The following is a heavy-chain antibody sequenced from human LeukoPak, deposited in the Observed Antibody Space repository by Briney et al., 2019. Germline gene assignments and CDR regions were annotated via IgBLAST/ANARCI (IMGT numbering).Heavy chain of an antibody. CDR3: ARAAMNLDGYNWWYFDY. CDR1: GYTFTSYG. J-gene: IGHJ4*02. Sequence: GASVKVSCKASGYTFTSYGISWVRQAPGHGLEWMGMISAYNANAEYAQKFQGRVTMTTDTTTNTAFLELTSLRSDDTAVYYCARAAMNLDGYNWWYFDYWGQGTLVTVSS. CDR2: ISAYNANA. D-gene: IGHD5-24*01. V-gene: IGHV1-18*01.